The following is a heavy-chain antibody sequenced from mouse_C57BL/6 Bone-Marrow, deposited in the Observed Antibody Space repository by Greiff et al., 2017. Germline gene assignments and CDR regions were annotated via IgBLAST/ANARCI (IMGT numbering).Heavy chain of an antibody. CDR3: ARESWFAY. V-gene: IGHV1-4*01. J-gene: IGHJ3*01. CDR2: INPSSGYT. CDR1: GYTFTSYT. Sequence: VQLVESGAELARPGASVKMSCKASGYTFTSYTMHWVKQRPGQGLEWIGYINPSSGYTKYNQKFKDKATLTADKSSSTAYMQLSSLTSEDSAVYYCARESWFAYWGQGTLVTVSA.